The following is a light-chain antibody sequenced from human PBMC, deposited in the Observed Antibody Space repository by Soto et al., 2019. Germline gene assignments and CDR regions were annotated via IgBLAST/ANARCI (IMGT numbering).Light chain of an antibody. CDR3: QHYGTSAL. J-gene: IGKJ3*01. CDR1: QSVSDSY. Sequence: EIVLTQSPGTLSLSPGERATLSCRARQSVSDSYLAWYQQKPGQDPELRFYASSMATGIPDMFSGSGSGTDFTLTISRLEAEDFSVYYWQHYGTSALFGPGTKVDIK. CDR2: AS. V-gene: IGKV3-20*01.